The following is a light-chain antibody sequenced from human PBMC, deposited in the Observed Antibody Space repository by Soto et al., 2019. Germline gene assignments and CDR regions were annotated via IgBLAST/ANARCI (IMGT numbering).Light chain of an antibody. Sequence: EIVVTQSPGTLSLSPGERATLSCRASQSVFSSSLSWYQQKPGQAPRLLLYGASSRATGIPDRFSGSGSGTDFTLTISSLEPEDCGVFYCLQHGSTPWPFAQGTKVEI. CDR1: QSVFSSS. V-gene: IGKV3-20*01. CDR2: GAS. J-gene: IGKJ1*01. CDR3: LQHGSTPWP.